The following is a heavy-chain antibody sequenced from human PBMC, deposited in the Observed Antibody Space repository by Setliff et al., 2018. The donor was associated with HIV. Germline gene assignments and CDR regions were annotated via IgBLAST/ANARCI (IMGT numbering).Heavy chain of an antibody. CDR1: GFTFSNYA. V-gene: IGHV3-30*04. CDR3: ARGLERTNALFGVLSIWLDS. Sequence: GSLRLSCAASGFTFSNYAMHWARQAPGKGLEWVAVISYDGSKKYYGASVKGRFSVSRDNAKKSLYLQMNSLRAEDTAVYFCARGLERTNALFGVLSIWLDSWGQGTLVTVSS. J-gene: IGHJ5*01. D-gene: IGHD2-8*01. CDR2: ISYDGSKK.